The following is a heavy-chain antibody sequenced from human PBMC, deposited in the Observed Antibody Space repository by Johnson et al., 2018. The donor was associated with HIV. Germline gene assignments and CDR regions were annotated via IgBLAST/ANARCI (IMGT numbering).Heavy chain of an antibody. CDR2: ISYDGSNK. D-gene: IGHD2-8*01. V-gene: IGHV3-30*04. CDR3: ARDRQPSIYNGLNI. CDR1: GFTFSNYA. Sequence: QEKLVESGGGVVQPGRSLRLSCTASGFTFSNYAMHWVRQAPGTGLEWVAVISYDGSNKYYADSVKGRFTISRDNSKNTLFLQMNSLRAEDTAVYYCARDRQPSIYNGLNIWGQGTMVTVSS. J-gene: IGHJ3*02.